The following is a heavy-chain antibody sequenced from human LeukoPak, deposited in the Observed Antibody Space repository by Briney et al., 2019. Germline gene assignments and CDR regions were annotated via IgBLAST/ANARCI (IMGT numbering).Heavy chain of an antibody. CDR3: AKALSSSWSTLNYYYYMDV. J-gene: IGHJ6*03. CDR1: GYTFTGYY. V-gene: IGHV1-2*02. D-gene: IGHD6-13*01. Sequence: ASVKVSCKASGYTFTGYYMHWVRQAPGQGLEWMGWINPNSGGTNYAQKFQGRVTMTRDTSISTAYMELSRLRSDDTAVYYCAKALSSSWSTLNYYYYMDVWGKGTTVTVSS. CDR2: INPNSGGT.